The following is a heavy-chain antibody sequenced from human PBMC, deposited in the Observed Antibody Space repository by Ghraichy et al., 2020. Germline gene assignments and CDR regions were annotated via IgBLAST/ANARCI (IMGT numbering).Heavy chain of an antibody. Sequence: GGSLRLSCAASGFTFDDYTMHWVRQAPGKGLEWVSLISWDGGSTYYADSVKGRFTISRDNSKNSLYLQMNSLRTEDTALYYCAKDSVNYGVALFDYWGQGTLVTVSS. CDR3: AKDSVNYGVALFDY. D-gene: IGHD4-17*01. V-gene: IGHV3-43*01. CDR2: ISWDGGST. J-gene: IGHJ4*02. CDR1: GFTFDDYT.